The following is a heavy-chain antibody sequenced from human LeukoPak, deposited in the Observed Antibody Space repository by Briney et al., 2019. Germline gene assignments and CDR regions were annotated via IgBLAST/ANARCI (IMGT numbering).Heavy chain of an antibody. J-gene: IGHJ4*02. CDR3: ASGRGYCSGGSCYPNGFDY. V-gene: IGHV5-51*01. CDR2: IHPGDSDT. Sequence: EEFLKISCKGSGYSFTSYWIGWVRQMPGKGLELMGIIHPGDSDTRNSPSFQGQVTISADKSISTAYLQWSSRKASDTAMYYCASGRGYCSGGSCYPNGFDYWGQGTLVTVSS. CDR1: GYSFTSYW. D-gene: IGHD2-15*01.